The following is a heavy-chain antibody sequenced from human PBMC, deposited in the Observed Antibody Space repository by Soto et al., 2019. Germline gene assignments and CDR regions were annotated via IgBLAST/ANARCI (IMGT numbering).Heavy chain of an antibody. D-gene: IGHD6-6*01. CDR1: GFTFSIYG. CDR2: ISHDGTNK. CDR3: AKSQVRFGYRSSFDY. V-gene: IGHV3-30*18. Sequence: QVQLVESGGGVVQPGRSLRLSCAASGFTFSIYGIHWVRQAPGKGLEWVAIISHDGTNKYYADSVKGRFTISRDNSKNTLYLQMNSLGAEDTAVYYCAKSQVRFGYRSSFDYWGQGTLVTVSS. J-gene: IGHJ4*02.